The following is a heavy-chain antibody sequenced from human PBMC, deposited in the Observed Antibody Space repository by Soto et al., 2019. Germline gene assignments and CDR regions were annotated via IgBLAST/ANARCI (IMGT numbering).Heavy chain of an antibody. D-gene: IGHD2-2*01. J-gene: IGHJ6*02. V-gene: IGHV1-69*02. CDR3: ARVIVVVPAARGVDYYGMDV. Sequence: QVQLVQSGAEVKKPGSSVKVSCKASGGTFSSYTISWVRQAPGQGLEWMGRIIPILGIANYAQKFQGRVTITADKSPSTAYMERSSMRSEDTAVYYCARVIVVVPAARGVDYYGMDVWGQGTTVTVSS. CDR2: IIPILGIA. CDR1: GGTFSSYT.